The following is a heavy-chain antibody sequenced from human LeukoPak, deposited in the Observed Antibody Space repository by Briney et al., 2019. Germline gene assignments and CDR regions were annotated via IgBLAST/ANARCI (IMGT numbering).Heavy chain of an antibody. CDR3: ARDLTLADGRNDY. CDR2: ISSSSSYI. V-gene: IGHV3-21*01. J-gene: IGHJ4*02. D-gene: IGHD3-3*02. CDR1: GFTFSSYS. Sequence: GSLRLSCAASGFTFSSYSMNWVRQAPGKGLEWVSSISSSSSYIYYADSVKARFTISRDNAKNSLYLQMNSLRAEDTAVYYCARDLTLADGRNDYWGQGTLVTVSS.